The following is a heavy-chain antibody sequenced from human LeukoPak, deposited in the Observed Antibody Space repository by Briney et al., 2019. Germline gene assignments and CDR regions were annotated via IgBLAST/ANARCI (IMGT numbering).Heavy chain of an antibody. CDR1: GGSISSGGYY. CDR2: IYYSGST. CDR3: ARGQWLVRSWFDP. D-gene: IGHD6-19*01. Sequence: PSQTLSLTCTVSGGSISSGGYYWSWIRQHPGKGLEWIGYIYYSGSTYYNPSLKSRVTISVDTAKNQFSLKLSSVTAADTAVYYCARGQWLVRSWFDPWGQGTLVTVSS. J-gene: IGHJ5*02. V-gene: IGHV4-31*03.